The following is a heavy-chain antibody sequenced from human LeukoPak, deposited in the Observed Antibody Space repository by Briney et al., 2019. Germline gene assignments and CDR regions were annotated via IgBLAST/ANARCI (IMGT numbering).Heavy chain of an antibody. CDR1: GFTFSGGW. V-gene: IGHV3-15*01. D-gene: IGHD3-10*01. CDR2: IKSKTDGGTT. Sequence: GGSLRLSCAASGFTFSGGWMSWVRQAPGKGLEWVGRIKSKTDGGTTDYAAPVKGRFTISRDDSKNTLYLQMNSLKTEDTAVYYCTTEIRRLLWFGEVDYWGQGTLVTVSS. CDR3: TTEIRRLLWFGEVDY. J-gene: IGHJ4*02.